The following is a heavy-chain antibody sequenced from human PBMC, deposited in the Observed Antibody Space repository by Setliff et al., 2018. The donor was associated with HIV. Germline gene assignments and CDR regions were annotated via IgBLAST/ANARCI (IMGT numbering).Heavy chain of an antibody. J-gene: IGHJ3*01. CDR3: AREGVHHNFWSGYTYYYGLDV. Sequence: PGGSLRLSCAAFGFSFSKYSMSWVRQTPGKGLEWVANIKEDGSATYYVESVRGRFTISRDNPNNLLYLQMDSLRGEDTAVYYCAREGVHHNFWSGYTYYYGLDVWGQGTTVTVSS. CDR2: IKEDGSAT. CDR1: GFSFSKYS. D-gene: IGHD3-3*01. V-gene: IGHV3-7*01.